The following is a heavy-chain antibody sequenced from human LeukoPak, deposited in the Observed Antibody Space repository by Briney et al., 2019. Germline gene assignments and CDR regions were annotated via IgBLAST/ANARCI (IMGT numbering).Heavy chain of an antibody. Sequence: PSETLSLTCAVPGGSISSGNWWSWVPQPPGKGLEWIGQIYHSGSTNYNPSLKSRVTISVEKSKNQFSLNLTSVTAADTAVYYCAREMGPDSSGYNNAFDIWGHGTMVTVSS. V-gene: IGHV4-4*02. CDR3: AREMGPDSSGYNNAFDI. J-gene: IGHJ3*02. CDR2: IYHSGST. CDR1: GGSISSGNW. D-gene: IGHD3-22*01.